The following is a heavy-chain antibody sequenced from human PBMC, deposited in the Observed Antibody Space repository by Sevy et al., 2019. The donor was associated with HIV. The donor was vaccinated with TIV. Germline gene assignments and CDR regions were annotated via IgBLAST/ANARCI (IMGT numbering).Heavy chain of an antibody. D-gene: IGHD5-18*01. Sequence: QLGGSLRLSCAASGLTFSTYGMHWFRQAPGKGLEGVAVISYDGNIQYYADSVKGRFTVSRDNSKNTLDLQMNSLRAEDSAVSYCAKDQGGYNYAPGYWGQGTLVTVSS. J-gene: IGHJ4*02. CDR3: AKDQGGYNYAPGY. V-gene: IGHV3-30*18. CDR1: GLTFSTYG. CDR2: ISYDGNIQ.